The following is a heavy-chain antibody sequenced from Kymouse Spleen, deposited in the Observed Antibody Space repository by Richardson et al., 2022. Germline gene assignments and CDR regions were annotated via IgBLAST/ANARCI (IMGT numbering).Heavy chain of an antibody. D-gene: IGHD3-10*01. V-gene: IGHV4-39*01. CDR2: IYYSGST. J-gene: IGHJ4*02. CDR1: GGSISSSSYY. CDR3: ARQGYYGSGSYLYFDY. Sequence: QLQLQESGPGLVKPSETLSLTCTVSGGSISSSSYYWGWIRQPPGKGLEWIGSIYYSGSTYYNPSLKSRVTISVDTSKNQFSLKLSSVTAADTAVYYCARQGYYGSGSYLYFDYWGQGTLVTVSS.